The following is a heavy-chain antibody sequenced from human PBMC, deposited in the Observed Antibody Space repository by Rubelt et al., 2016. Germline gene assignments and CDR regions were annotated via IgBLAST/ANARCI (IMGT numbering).Heavy chain of an antibody. CDR3: ARSVSSSSWRYFFDH. V-gene: IGHV3-23*01. D-gene: IGHD6-13*01. Sequence: EVQLLESGGGLVQPGGSLRLSCAAYGFTFSSSAMRWVRLDPGRGLERVSAISDTSDSTYYADSVKGRLTITRDNSKNTLYLQKNSLRAEDTAVYYCARSVSSSSWRYFFDHWGQGTLVTVSS. J-gene: IGHJ4*02. CDR2: ISDTSDST. CDR1: GFTFSSSA.